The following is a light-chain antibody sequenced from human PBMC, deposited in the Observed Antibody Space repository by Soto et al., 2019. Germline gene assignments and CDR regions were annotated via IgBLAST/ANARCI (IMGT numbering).Light chain of an antibody. V-gene: IGKV2-24*01. CDR1: QSLVHSNGRTY. CDR2: EGS. J-gene: IGKJ1*01. CDR3: MRATDFPWP. Sequence: DIVVTQTPLSSPVTRGQPASISCRSSQSLVHSNGRTYLSWFKQRPGQPPRLLIHEGSNRLAGVQGRIRGSGAGTYFAVRISRVEAEYVGVYYCMRATDFPWPCGQGTKLEI.